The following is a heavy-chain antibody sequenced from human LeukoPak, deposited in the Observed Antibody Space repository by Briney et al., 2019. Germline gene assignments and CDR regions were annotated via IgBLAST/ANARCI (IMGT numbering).Heavy chain of an antibody. CDR2: IRDRGGST. J-gene: IGHJ4*02. D-gene: IGHD3-10*01. CDR1: GISLSNYA. Sequence: GGSLRLSCVASGISLSNYAMTWVRQAPGKGLEWVSYIRDRGGSTTYADSVKGRFTISRDTSLNTLYLQMNNLRTEDTALYFCSKRGVVIRGILVIGYHQEAYHYDFWGQGVLVTVSP. V-gene: IGHV3-23*01. CDR3: SKRGVVIRGILVIGYHQEAYHYDF.